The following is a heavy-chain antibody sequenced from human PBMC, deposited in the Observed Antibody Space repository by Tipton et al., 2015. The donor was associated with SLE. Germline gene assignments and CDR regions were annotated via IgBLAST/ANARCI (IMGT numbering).Heavy chain of an antibody. Sequence: TLSLTCSVSGASIRTGSYYWSWLPQHPGKGLAWIGYIYHSGSTFYNPSLQSRISVSVDTSKNHFSLEMTSVTAADTAVYYCARDMGGFYRGAFDIWGPGTMVTVSS. J-gene: IGHJ3*02. D-gene: IGHD3-16*01. V-gene: IGHV4-31*03. CDR2: IYHSGST. CDR3: ARDMGGFYRGAFDI. CDR1: GASIRTGSYY.